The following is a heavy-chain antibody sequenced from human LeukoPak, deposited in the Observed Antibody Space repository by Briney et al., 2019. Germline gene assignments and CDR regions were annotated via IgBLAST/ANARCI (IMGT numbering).Heavy chain of an antibody. CDR2: ISGSGGNT. D-gene: IGHD3-3*01. V-gene: IGHV3-23*01. Sequence: GGSLRLSCAASGFTFSSYAMSWVRQAPGKGLEWVSGISGSGGNTNYADSVKGRSTISRDNSKNTLYLQMSTLRAEDTAVYYCAEVVWEWILDDTLTFDHWGQGTLVTVSS. CDR1: GFTFSSYA. CDR3: AEVVWEWILDDTLTFDH. J-gene: IGHJ4*02.